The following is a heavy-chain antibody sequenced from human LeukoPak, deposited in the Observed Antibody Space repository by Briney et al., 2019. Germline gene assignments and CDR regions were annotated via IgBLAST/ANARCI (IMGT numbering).Heavy chain of an antibody. Sequence: GESLKISCKGSGYSFTSYWIGWVRQMPGKGLEGMGIIYPGDSDTRYSPSFAGQVPTSADKSISTAYLQWSSLKASDTAMYYCARRIAAAKYNWFDPWGQGTLVTVSS. CDR1: GYSFTSYW. D-gene: IGHD6-13*01. V-gene: IGHV5-51*01. J-gene: IGHJ5*02. CDR2: IYPGDSDT. CDR3: ARRIAAAKYNWFDP.